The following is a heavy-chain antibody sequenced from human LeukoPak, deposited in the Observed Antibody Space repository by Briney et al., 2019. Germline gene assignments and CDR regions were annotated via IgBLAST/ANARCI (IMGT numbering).Heavy chain of an antibody. CDR3: TMENYDFWSGYLLDAFDI. D-gene: IGHD3-3*01. CDR1: GFTFGDYA. J-gene: IGHJ3*02. Sequence: PGGSLRLSCTASGFTFGDYAMSWVRQAPGEGLEWVGFIRSKAYGGTTEYAASVKGRFTISRDDSKSIAYLQMNSLKTEDTAVYYCTMENYDFWSGYLLDAFDIWGQGTMVTVSS. CDR2: IRSKAYGGTT. V-gene: IGHV3-49*04.